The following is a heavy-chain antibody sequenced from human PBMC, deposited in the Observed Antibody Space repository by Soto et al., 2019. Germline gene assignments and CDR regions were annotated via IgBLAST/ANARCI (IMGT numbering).Heavy chain of an antibody. CDR1: GFTFSSYE. CDR2: ISSSGSTI. CDR3: ARGSDDIVVVPAATYYFDY. J-gene: IGHJ4*02. D-gene: IGHD2-2*01. V-gene: IGHV3-48*03. Sequence: LRLSCAASGFTFSSYEMNWVRQAPGKGLEWVSYISSSGSTIYYADSVKGRFTISRDNAKNSLYLQMNSLRAEDTAVYYCARGSDDIVVVPAATYYFDYWGQGTLVTVSS.